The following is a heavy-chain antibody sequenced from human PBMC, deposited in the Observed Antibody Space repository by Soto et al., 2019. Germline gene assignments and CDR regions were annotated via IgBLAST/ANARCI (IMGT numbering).Heavy chain of an antibody. D-gene: IGHD2-8*01. CDR1: GFTFSSHE. V-gene: IGHV3-48*03. J-gene: IGHJ1*01. CDR3: ARGGVY. CDR2: ISGSGSTI. Sequence: PGGSLRLSCEATGFTFSSHEMNWIRQIPGKRLEWIAKISGSGSTINYADSVKGRFTISRDNVQRTLHLQMDSLRVEDTGVYYCARGGVYWGRGTLVTVSS.